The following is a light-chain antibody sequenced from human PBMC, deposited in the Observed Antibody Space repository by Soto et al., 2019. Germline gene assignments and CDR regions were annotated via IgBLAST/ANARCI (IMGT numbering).Light chain of an antibody. Sequence: EIVLTQSPATLSLSPGERATLSCRSSQSVSSYLAWYQQKPVQATRLLIYDASNRATGIPARFSGSGSGTDFTLPISSLEPEDFAVYYCQQRSNWPRTFGQGSKLEI. V-gene: IGKV3-11*01. CDR3: QQRSNWPRT. CDR1: QSVSSY. J-gene: IGKJ1*01. CDR2: DAS.